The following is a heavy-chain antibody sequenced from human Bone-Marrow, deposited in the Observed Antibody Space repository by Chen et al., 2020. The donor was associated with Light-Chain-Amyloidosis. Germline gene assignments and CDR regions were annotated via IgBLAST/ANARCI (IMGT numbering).Heavy chain of an antibody. D-gene: IGHD5-12*01. J-gene: IGHJ4*02. CDR3: ARRRDGYNFDY. V-gene: IGHV5-51*01. CDR1: GYTFPNYW. Sequence: EVQLEQSGPEVKKPGESLKISCKGSGYTFPNYWIGWVRQMPGKGLEWMGVIYPDDSDARYSPSFEGQVTISADKSITTAYLHWRSLKASDTAMYYCARRRDGYNFDYWGQLTLVTVSS. CDR2: IYPDDSDA.